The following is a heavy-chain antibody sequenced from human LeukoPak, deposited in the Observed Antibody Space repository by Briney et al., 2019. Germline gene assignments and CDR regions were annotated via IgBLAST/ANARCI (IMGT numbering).Heavy chain of an antibody. V-gene: IGHV4-34*01. CDR2: INHSGST. D-gene: IGHD2-21*02. CDR1: GGSFSGYY. CDR3: ARWGGPYCGGDCYTVFDY. Sequence: SETLSLTCAVYGGSFSGYYWSWIRQPPGKGLEWIGEINHSGSTNYNPSLKSRVTISADTSKNQFSLKLSSVTAADTAVYYCARWGGPYCGGDCYTVFDYWGQGTLVTVSS. J-gene: IGHJ4*02.